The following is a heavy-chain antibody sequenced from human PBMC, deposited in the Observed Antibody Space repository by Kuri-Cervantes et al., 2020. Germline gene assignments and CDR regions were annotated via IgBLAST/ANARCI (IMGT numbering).Heavy chain of an antibody. CDR1: GFTFSSYG. CDR2: ISYDGSNK. CDR3: ARDLGLDYYGSGSLIDY. J-gene: IGHJ4*02. Sequence: GESLKISCAASGFTFSSYGMHWVRQAPGKGLEWVAVISYDGSNKYYADSVKGRFTISRDNSKNTLYLQMNSLRAEDTAVYYCARDLGLDYYGSGSLIDYWGQGTLVTVSS. D-gene: IGHD3-10*01. V-gene: IGHV3-30*03.